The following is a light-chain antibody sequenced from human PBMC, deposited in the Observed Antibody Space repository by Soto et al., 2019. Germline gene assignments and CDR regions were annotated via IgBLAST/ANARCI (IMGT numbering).Light chain of an antibody. J-gene: IGLJ2*01. Sequence: QSVLTQPASVSGSPGQSITISCTGTSSDVGGYNYVSWYQQHPGKAPQLMIYEVSNRPSGVSNRFSGSKSGNTASLTSSGLQAEDEADYYCISYTSSSTVVFGGGTKLTVL. V-gene: IGLV2-14*01. CDR2: EVS. CDR3: ISYTSSSTVV. CDR1: SSDVGGYNY.